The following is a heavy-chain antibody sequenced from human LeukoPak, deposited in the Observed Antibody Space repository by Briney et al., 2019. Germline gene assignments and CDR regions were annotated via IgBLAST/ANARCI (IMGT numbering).Heavy chain of an antibody. CDR3: AKDVAAWRNWFDP. CDR1: GFTFSSYG. J-gene: IGHJ5*02. D-gene: IGHD2-15*01. V-gene: IGHV3-30*02. Sequence: GGSLRLSCAASGFTFSSYGMHWVRQAPGKGLEWVAFIRYDGSNKYYADSVKGRFTVSRDNSKNTLYLQMNSLRAEDTAVYYCAKDVAAWRNWFDPWGQGTLVTVSS. CDR2: IRYDGSNK.